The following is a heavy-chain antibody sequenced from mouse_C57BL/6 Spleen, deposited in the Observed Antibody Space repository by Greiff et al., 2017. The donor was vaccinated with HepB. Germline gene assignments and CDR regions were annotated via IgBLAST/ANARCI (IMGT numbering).Heavy chain of an antibody. CDR1: GYTFTSYW. D-gene: IGHD2-1*01. V-gene: IGHV1-50*01. J-gene: IGHJ4*01. Sequence: QVQLQQPGAELVKPGASVKLSCKASGYTFTSYWMQWVKQRPGQGLEWIGEIYPSDSYTNYNQKFKGKATLTVDTSSSTAYMQLSSLTSEDAAVYYCAYSYYYAMDYWGQGTSVTVSS. CDR2: IYPSDSYT. CDR3: AYSYYYAMDY.